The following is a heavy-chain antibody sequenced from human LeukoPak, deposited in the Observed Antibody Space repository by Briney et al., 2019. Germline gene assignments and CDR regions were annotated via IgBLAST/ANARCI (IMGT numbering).Heavy chain of an antibody. J-gene: IGHJ4*02. V-gene: IGHV3-23*01. Sequence: GGSLRLSCAASGFTFSSYGMSWVRQAPGKGLEWVSAISGSGGSTYYADSVKGRFTISRDNSKNTLYLQMNSLRAEDTAVYYCAKDDRWLQFCCWGQGTLVTVSA. CDR2: ISGSGGST. D-gene: IGHD5-24*01. CDR1: GFTFSSYG. CDR3: AKDDRWLQFCC.